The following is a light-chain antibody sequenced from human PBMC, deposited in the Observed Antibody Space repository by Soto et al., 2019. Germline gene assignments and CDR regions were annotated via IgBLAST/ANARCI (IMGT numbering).Light chain of an antibody. V-gene: IGKV3-20*01. J-gene: IGKJ2*01. Sequence: EIVLTQSPGTLSLSPGERATLSCRASQSVSSSRLAWYQQRSGQAPRLLIYAASSRATGIPDRFSGSGSGTDFPLTISRLEPEDFAVYYCQQYGSPPDTFGQGTKLEI. CDR1: QSVSSSR. CDR3: QQYGSPPDT. CDR2: AAS.